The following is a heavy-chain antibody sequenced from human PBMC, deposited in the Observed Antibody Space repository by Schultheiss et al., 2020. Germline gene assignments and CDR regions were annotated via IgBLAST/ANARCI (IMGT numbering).Heavy chain of an antibody. CDR3: ATPYGSGSLLGFYYGLDV. Sequence: GGSLRLSCAASGFTFSSYWMSWVRQAPGKGLEWVSAISGSGGSTYYADSVKGRFTISRDNAKNSLYLQMNSLRAEDTAVYYCATPYGSGSLLGFYYGLDVWGQGTTVTVSS. CDR2: ISGSGGST. V-gene: IGHV3-23*01. D-gene: IGHD3-10*01. J-gene: IGHJ6*02. CDR1: GFTFSSYW.